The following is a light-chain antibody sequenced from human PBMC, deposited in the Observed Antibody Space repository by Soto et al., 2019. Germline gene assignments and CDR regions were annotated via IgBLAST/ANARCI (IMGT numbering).Light chain of an antibody. V-gene: IGKV1-33*01. CDR2: DAS. CDR3: QQYDNLPST. CDR1: QDISNY. J-gene: IGKJ5*01. Sequence: DIQMTQSPSSLSASVGDRVTITCQASQDISNYLNWYQKKPGKAPKLLIYDASNFKTEVPSRFSGSGSGTDFTFTISSLQPEYIATYYCQQYDNLPSTFGQGTRLEIK.